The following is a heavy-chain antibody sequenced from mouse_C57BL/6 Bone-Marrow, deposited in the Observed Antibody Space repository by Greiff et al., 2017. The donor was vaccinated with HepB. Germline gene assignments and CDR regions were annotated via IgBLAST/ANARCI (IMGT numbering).Heavy chain of an antibody. J-gene: IGHJ1*03. D-gene: IGHD1-1*01. CDR2: IYPRDGST. CDR3: ARRHYYGSSYCYWYFDV. CDR1: GYTFTDHT. Sequence: QVHVKQSDAELVKPGASVKISCKVSGYTFTDHTIHWMKQRPEQGLEWIGYIYPRDGSTKYNEKFKGKATLTADKSSSKAYMQLNSLTSEDSAVYFCARRHYYGSSYCYWYFDVWGTGTTVTVSS. V-gene: IGHV1-78*01.